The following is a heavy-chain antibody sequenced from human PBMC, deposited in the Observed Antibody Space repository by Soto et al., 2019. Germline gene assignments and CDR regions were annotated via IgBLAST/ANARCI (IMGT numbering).Heavy chain of an antibody. CDR1: GYSFTSYW. D-gene: IGHD2-15*01. Sequence: GESLKISCKGSGYSFTSYWIGWVRQMPGKGLEWMGIIYPGDSDTRYSPSFQGQVTISADKSISTAYLQWSSLKASDTAMYYCARRADCSGGSCYSRWFDPWGQGTLVTVSS. V-gene: IGHV5-51*01. CDR2: IYPGDSDT. CDR3: ARRADCSGGSCYSRWFDP. J-gene: IGHJ5*02.